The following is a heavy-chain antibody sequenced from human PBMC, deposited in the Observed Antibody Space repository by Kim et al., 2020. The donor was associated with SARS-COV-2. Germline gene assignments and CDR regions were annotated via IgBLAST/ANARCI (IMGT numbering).Heavy chain of an antibody. J-gene: IGHJ6*03. V-gene: IGHV4-34*01. Sequence: SETLSLTCAVYGGSFSGYYWSWIRQPPGKGLEWIGEINHSGSTNYNPSLKSRVTISVDTSKNQFSLKLSSVTAADTAVYYCARGRSPLNYDFWSGYYPRPGYYYYYMDVWGKGTTVTVSS. CDR3: ARGRSPLNYDFWSGYYPRPGYYYYYMDV. CDR1: GGSFSGYY. D-gene: IGHD3-3*01. CDR2: INHSGST.